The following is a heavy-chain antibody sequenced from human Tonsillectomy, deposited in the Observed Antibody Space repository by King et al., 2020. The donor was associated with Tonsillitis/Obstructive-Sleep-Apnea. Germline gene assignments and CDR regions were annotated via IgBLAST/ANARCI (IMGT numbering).Heavy chain of an antibody. D-gene: IGHD2-2*01. CDR3: TRIVRVGITSLEYYYYMDV. J-gene: IGHJ6*03. Sequence: VTLKESGPALVKPTQTLTLTCTFSGFSLSTSGMCVSWIRQPPGKALEWLARIDWDDDKYYSISLKTRLTISKDTSKNKVVLQMTNMDPVDTATYYCTRIVRVGITSLEYYYYMDVWGKGTTVTVSS. CDR2: IDWDDDK. V-gene: IGHV2-70*11. CDR1: GFSLSTSGMC.